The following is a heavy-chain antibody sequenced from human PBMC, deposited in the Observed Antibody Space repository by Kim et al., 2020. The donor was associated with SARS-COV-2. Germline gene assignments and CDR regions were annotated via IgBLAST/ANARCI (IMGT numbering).Heavy chain of an antibody. CDR1: GGSISSGAFY. D-gene: IGHD3-3*01. V-gene: IGHV4-31*03. J-gene: IGHJ6*03. CDR3: ARSPQRAYDVWSGYSGYYYYYMDV. Sequence: SETLSLTCTVSGGSISSGAFYWTWVRQHPGKGLEWIGYIYYSGTTYYNPSLKSRFSISVDTSNNQFSLKLTSVTAADTAVYYCARSPQRAYDVWSGYSGYYYYYMDVWGKGTTVTVSS. CDR2: IYYSGTT.